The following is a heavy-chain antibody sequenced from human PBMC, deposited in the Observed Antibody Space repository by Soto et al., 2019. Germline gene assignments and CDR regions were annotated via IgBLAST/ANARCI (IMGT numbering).Heavy chain of an antibody. CDR2: IKSKTDGGTT. J-gene: IGHJ6*03. D-gene: IGHD2-2*02. CDR1: GFTFSNAW. Sequence: GGSLRLSCAASGFTFSNAWMSWVRQAPGKGLEWVGRIKSKTDGGTTDYAAPVKGRFTISRDDSKNTLYLQMNSLKTEDTAVYYCTTAAVVPAAIREYYYYYMDVWGKGTTVTVSS. V-gene: IGHV3-15*01. CDR3: TTAAVVPAAIREYYYYYMDV.